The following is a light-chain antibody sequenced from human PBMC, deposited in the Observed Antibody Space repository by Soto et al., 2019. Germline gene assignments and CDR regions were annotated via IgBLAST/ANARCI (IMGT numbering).Light chain of an antibody. CDR1: SCNIAAGYD. V-gene: IGLV1-40*01. J-gene: IGLJ2*01. CDR3: QLYDGSLIVV. Sequence: QSVLTQQPSVSGAPGETVTLTCTGSSCNIAAGYDVHWYQQLPGTAPKLLIYGNSNRPSWVPDRFSGSKSGSSASLAIAGLQAEDEADYYCQLYDGSLIVVFGGGTKLTVL. CDR2: GNS.